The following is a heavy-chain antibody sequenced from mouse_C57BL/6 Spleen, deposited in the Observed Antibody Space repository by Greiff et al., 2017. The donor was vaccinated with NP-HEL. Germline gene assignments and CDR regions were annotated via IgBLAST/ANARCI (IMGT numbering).Heavy chain of an antibody. CDR1: GYSITSGYY. D-gene: IGHD2-3*01. V-gene: IGHV3-6*01. J-gene: IGHJ2*01. Sequence: VQLKESGPGLVKPSQSLSLTCSVTGYSITSGYYWNWIRQFPGNKLEWMGYISYDGSNNYNPSLKNRISITRDTSKNQFFLKLNTVTTEDTATYYCARGDGYYPYYFDYWGQGTTLTVSS. CDR2: ISYDGSN. CDR3: ARGDGYYPYYFDY.